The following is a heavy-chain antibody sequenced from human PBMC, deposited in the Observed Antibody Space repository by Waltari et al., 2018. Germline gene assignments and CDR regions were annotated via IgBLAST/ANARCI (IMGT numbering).Heavy chain of an antibody. Sequence: QLQLQESGSGLVKPSQTLSLTCAVSGGSISSGGYSWSWIRQPPGKGLAWIGYIYHSGSTYYNPSLKSRVTIAVDRSKNQFSLKLSSVTAADTAVYYCARAVAARPEWFDPWGQGTLVTVSS. CDR3: ARAVAARPEWFDP. CDR2: IYHSGST. D-gene: IGHD6-6*01. CDR1: GGSISSGGYS. J-gene: IGHJ5*02. V-gene: IGHV4-30-2*01.